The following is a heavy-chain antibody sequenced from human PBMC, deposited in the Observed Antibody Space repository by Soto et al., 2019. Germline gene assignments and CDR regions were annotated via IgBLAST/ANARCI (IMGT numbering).Heavy chain of an antibody. Sequence: GASVKVSCKASGYTFTSYGISWVRQAPGQGLEWMGWISAYNGNTNYAQKLQGRVTMTTDTSTSTAYMELRSLRSDDTAVYYCASDWALVGANTTGGYWGQGILVSVSS. CDR3: ASDWALVGANTTGGY. D-gene: IGHD1-26*01. V-gene: IGHV1-18*01. J-gene: IGHJ4*02. CDR2: ISAYNGNT. CDR1: GYTFTSYG.